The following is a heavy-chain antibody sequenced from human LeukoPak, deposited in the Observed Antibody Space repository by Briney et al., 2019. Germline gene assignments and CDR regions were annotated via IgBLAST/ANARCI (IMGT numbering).Heavy chain of an antibody. CDR2: IKSKTDGGTT. V-gene: IGHV3-15*01. CDR3: TTDSRQLLHTEYFQH. J-gene: IGHJ1*01. CDR1: GFTFSNAW. D-gene: IGHD2-2*01. Sequence: PGGSLRLSCAASGFTFSNAWMSWVRQAPGKGLEWVGRIKSKTDGGTTDYAAPVKGRFTISRGDSKNTLYLQMNSLKTEDTAVCYCTTDSRQLLHTEYFQHWGEGTLVTVSS.